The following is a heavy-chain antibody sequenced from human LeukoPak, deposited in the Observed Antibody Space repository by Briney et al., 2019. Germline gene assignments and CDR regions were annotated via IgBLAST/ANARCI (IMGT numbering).Heavy chain of an antibody. CDR3: AKARSPRGSFYYTMGV. CDR2: ISYDGNDK. V-gene: IGHV3-30*18. J-gene: IGHJ6*02. Sequence: GRSLTLSCAASGFTFNAYGIYWVRQAPGKGLECVAVISYDGNDKYYTDSVKGRFTISRDNSKRTVSLQMNSLRYDDTAVYYCAKARSPRGSFYYTMGVWGQGTTVTVSS. D-gene: IGHD3-10*01. CDR1: GFTFNAYG.